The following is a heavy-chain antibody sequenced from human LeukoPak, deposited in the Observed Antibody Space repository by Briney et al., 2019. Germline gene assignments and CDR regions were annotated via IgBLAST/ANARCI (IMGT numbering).Heavy chain of an antibody. CDR1: GGSISSYY. CDR2: IYTSGST. CDR3: ARDSLTVVVPAAPPSWFDP. D-gene: IGHD2-2*01. Sequence: SETLSLTCTVSGGSISSYYWSWIRQPAGKGLEWIGRIYTSGSTNYNPSLKSRVTMSVETSKNQFSLKLSSVTAADTAVYYCARDSLTVVVPAAPPSWFDPWGQGTLVTVSS. V-gene: IGHV4-4*07. J-gene: IGHJ5*02.